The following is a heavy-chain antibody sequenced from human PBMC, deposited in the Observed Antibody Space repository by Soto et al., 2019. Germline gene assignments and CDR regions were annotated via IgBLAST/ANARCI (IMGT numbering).Heavy chain of an antibody. Sequence: QVQLVQSGAEVKKPGSSVKVSCKASGGTFSSYAIIWVRPAPGQGLEWMGGIIPIFGTANYAQKFQGRVTITADESTSTAYMELSSLRSEDTAVYYCARDLGNYGDYRSPYFDYWGLGTLVTVSS. V-gene: IGHV1-69*01. CDR1: GGTFSSYA. CDR2: IIPIFGTA. CDR3: ARDLGNYGDYRSPYFDY. D-gene: IGHD4-17*01. J-gene: IGHJ4*02.